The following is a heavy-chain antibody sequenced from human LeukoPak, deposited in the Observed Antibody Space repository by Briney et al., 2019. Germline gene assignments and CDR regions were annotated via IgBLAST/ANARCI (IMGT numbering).Heavy chain of an antibody. V-gene: IGHV3-23*01. CDR2: IPASGGST. CDR1: GLTFSSNV. J-gene: IGHJ4*02. CDR3: AKEKGTPRNFDY. Sequence: PGGSLRLSCAASGLTFSSNVMIWVRQAPGKGLEWVSSIPASGGSTYYADSVKGRFTISRDNSKNSLYLQMNSLRAEDTAVYYCAKEKGTPRNFDYWGQGTLVTVSS. D-gene: IGHD3-10*01.